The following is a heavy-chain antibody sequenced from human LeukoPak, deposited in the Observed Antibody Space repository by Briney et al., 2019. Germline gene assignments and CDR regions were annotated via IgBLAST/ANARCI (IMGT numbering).Heavy chain of an antibody. CDR3: ARGYAAVLDY. J-gene: IGHJ4*02. CDR1: GGSFSGYY. D-gene: IGHD6-13*01. V-gene: IGHV4-34*01. CDR2: INHSGST. Sequence: SETLSLTCAVYGGSFSGYYWSWIRQPSGKGLEWIGEINHSGSTNYNPSLKSRVTISVDTSKNQFSLKLSSVTAADTAVYYCARGYAAVLDYWGQGTLVTVSS.